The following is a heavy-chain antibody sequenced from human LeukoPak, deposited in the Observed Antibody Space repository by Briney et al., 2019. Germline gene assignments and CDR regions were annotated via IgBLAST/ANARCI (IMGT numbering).Heavy chain of an antibody. CDR2: IYTSGST. J-gene: IGHJ5*02. CDR1: GGSLSSYY. D-gene: IGHD3-22*01. CDR3: ARTIPRYYYDSSGYNYNWFDP. Sequence: SETLSLTSTVSGGSLSSYYWSWIRQPAGKGLEWIGRIYTSGSTNYNPSLKSRVTMSVDTSKNQFSLKLSSVTAADTAVYYCARTIPRYYYDSSGYNYNWFDPWGQGTLVTVSS. V-gene: IGHV4-4*07.